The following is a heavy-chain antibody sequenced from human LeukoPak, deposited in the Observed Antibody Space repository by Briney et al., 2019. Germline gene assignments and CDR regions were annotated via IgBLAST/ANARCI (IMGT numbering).Heavy chain of an antibody. CDR2: SDPKSGAT. V-gene: IGHV1-2*02. D-gene: IGHD3-10*01. CDR3: ARGNFYDNKGYSPELRY. J-gene: IGHJ4*02. Sequence: ASVKVSCKASGYTFTSYAISWVRQAPGQRFEWMGWSDPKSGATKYEHFQGRVTMTRDTSISTAYMELSRLTSDDTAVYYCARGNFYDNKGYSPELRYWGQGTLVTVSS. CDR1: GYTFTSYA.